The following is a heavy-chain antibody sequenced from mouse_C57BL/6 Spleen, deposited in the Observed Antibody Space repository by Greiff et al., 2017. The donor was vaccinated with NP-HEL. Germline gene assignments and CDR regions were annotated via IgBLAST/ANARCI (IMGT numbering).Heavy chain of an antibody. D-gene: IGHD4-1*01. CDR2: INPNYGTT. V-gene: IGHV1-39*01. CDR1: GYSFTDYN. CDR3: ARKGLGIDYAMDY. Sequence: VQLKESGPELVKPGASVKISCKASGYSFTDYNMNWVKQSNGKSLEWIGVINPNYGTTSYNQKFKGKATLTVDQSSSTAYMQLNSLTSEDSAVYYCARKGLGIDYAMDYWGQGTSVTVSS. J-gene: IGHJ4*01.